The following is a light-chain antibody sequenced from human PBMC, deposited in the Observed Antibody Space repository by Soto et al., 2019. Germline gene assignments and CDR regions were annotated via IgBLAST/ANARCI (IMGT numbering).Light chain of an antibody. J-gene: IGKJ5*01. CDR3: MQSTQLPPT. CDR2: EVS. Sequence: DIVMTQSPLSVPVTPGERASISCRSSDSLLHSNGYNYLDWYLXKPGQXPQXXIYEVSTRVSGVPDRFSGVESGTDFTLEISRVETDDVAIYYGMQSTQLPPTFGQGTRLEIK. CDR1: DSLLHSNGYNY. V-gene: IGKV2D-29*02.